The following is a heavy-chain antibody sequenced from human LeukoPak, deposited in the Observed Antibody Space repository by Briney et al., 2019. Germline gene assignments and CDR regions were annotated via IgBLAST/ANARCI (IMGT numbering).Heavy chain of an antibody. V-gene: IGHV4-4*07. CDR2: IYSSGST. CDR3: ARGNNYGSFNDF. CDR1: GGSISSYY. J-gene: IGHJ4*02. Sequence: SETLSLTCTVSGGSISSYYWSWIRQPAGKGLEWIGRIYSSGSTKTNPSLKSRVTMSVDMSKNQFSLRLSSVTAADTAVYYCARGNNYGSFNDFWGQGTLVTVSS. D-gene: IGHD3-10*01.